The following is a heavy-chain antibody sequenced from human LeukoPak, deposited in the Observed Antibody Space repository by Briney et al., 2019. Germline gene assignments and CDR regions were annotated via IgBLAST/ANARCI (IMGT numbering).Heavy chain of an antibody. CDR3: ARGRIAVAAPYYYYMDV. Sequence: SETLSLTCAVYGGSFSGYYWSWIRQPPGKGLEWIGEITHSGSTNYNPSLKSRVTISVDTSKNQFSLKLSSVTAADTAVYYCARGRIAVAAPYYYYMDVWGKGTTVTVSS. J-gene: IGHJ6*03. CDR1: GGSFSGYY. D-gene: IGHD6-19*01. CDR2: ITHSGST. V-gene: IGHV4-34*01.